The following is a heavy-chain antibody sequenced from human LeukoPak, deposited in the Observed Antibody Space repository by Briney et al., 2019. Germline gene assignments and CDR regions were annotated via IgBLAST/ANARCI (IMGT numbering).Heavy chain of an antibody. CDR2: ISSSSSYI. CDR3: ARSSPIPCSSTSCQTRAEYYYYGMDV. J-gene: IGHJ6*02. V-gene: IGHV3-21*01. CDR1: GFTFSSCS. Sequence: NSGGSLRLSCAASGFTFSSCSMNWVRQAPGKGLEWVSSISSSSSYIYYADSVKGRFTISRDNAKNSLYLQMNSLRAEDTAVYYCARSSPIPCSSTSCQTRAEYYYYGMDVWGQGTTVTVSS. D-gene: IGHD2-2*01.